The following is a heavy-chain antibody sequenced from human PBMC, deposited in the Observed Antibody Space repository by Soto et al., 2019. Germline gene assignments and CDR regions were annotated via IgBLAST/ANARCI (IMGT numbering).Heavy chain of an antibody. CDR2: IYYSGST. Sequence: LSLTCTVSGGSISSGDYYWSWIRQPPGKGLEWIGYIYYSGSTYYNPPLKSRVTISVDTSKNQFSLKLSSVTAADTAVYYCARRGGAALTYAFDIWGQGTMVTVSS. D-gene: IGHD6-13*01. CDR1: GGSISSGDYY. CDR3: ARRGGAALTYAFDI. V-gene: IGHV4-30-4*01. J-gene: IGHJ3*02.